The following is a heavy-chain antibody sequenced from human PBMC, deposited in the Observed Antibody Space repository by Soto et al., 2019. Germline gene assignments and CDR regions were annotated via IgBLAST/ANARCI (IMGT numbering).Heavy chain of an antibody. D-gene: IGHD2-15*01. J-gene: IGHJ3*02. Sequence: QVQLVQSGAEVKKPGASVKVSCKASGHNFTAYYIHWVRQAPGQGLEWMGWINPNNGGTNYAQKFQGRVTMTRDTAISTAYMELSRLRSDDTAVYYCALRYCSGGTCSDDAFDIWGQGTMVTVSS. CDR3: ALRYCSGGTCSDDAFDI. CDR2: INPNNGGT. V-gene: IGHV1-2*02. CDR1: GHNFTAYY.